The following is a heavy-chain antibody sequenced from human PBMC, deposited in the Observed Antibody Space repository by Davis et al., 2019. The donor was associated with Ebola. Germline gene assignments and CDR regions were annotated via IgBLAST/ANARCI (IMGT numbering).Heavy chain of an antibody. V-gene: IGHV3-11*01. J-gene: IGHJ4*02. CDR2: ISSSGSTI. D-gene: IGHD6-13*01. CDR1: GFTFSDYY. Sequence: GESLKISCAASGFTFSDYYMSWIRQAPGKGLEWVSYISSSGSTIYYADSVKGRFTISRDNAKNSLYLQMNSLRAEDTAVYYCAREGSSSSFDYWGQGTLVTVSS. CDR3: AREGSSSSFDY.